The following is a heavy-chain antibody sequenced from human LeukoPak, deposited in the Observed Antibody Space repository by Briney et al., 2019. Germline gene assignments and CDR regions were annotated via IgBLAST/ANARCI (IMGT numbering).Heavy chain of an antibody. D-gene: IGHD2/OR15-2a*01. CDR1: GCSIRSYY. J-gene: IGHJ4*02. CDR3: ARQGYTAAYYFLDF. CDR2: IYTTGTT. Sequence: PSETLSLTCDVSGCSIRSYYWGWVRQPAGKGLEWIGRIYTTGTTDFNPSLKSRLTMSVDTSKNQFSLNLTSVTAADTAVYFCARQGYTAAYYFLDFWGPGTLVTVSS. V-gene: IGHV4-4*07.